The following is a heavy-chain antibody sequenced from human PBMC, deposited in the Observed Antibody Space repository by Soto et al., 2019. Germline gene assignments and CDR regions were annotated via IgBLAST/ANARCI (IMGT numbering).Heavy chain of an antibody. CDR3: ARDDVLCDGGRCYGVPLDV. CDR2: ISGTGSNT. V-gene: IGHV3-23*01. J-gene: IGHJ6*04. D-gene: IGHD2-15*01. Sequence: GGSLRLSCAASGFTFSNYAMTWLRQTPGKGLAWVASISGTGSNTYYADSVKGRFTISRDNSQNMLFLQMNSLRAEDTAVYYCARDDVLCDGGRCYGVPLDVWGKGTTVTVSS. CDR1: GFTFSNYA.